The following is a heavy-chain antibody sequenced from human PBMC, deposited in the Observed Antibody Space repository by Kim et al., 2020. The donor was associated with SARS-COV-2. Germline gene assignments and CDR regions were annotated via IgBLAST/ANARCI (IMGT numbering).Heavy chain of an antibody. CDR3: ARGGETYYDFWSGYSPNAFDI. Sequence: GGSLRLSCAASGFTFSSYSMNWVRQAPGKGLEWVSYIRNSSSTIYYADSVKGRFTISRDNAKNSLYLQMNSLRDEDTAVYYCARGGETYYDFWSGYSPNAFDIWGQGTMVTVSS. J-gene: IGHJ3*02. D-gene: IGHD3-3*01. V-gene: IGHV3-48*02. CDR1: GFTFSSYS. CDR2: IRNSSSTI.